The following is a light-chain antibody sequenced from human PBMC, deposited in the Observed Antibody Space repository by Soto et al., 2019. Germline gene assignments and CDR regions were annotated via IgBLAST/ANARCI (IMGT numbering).Light chain of an antibody. V-gene: IGLV2-23*02. J-gene: IGLJ1*01. CDR1: NSDVGSYNL. Sequence: QSALTQPASVCGSPRQSITISCTGTNSDVGSYNLVSWFQQHPGKAPKLVIYEVTKRPSGVSDRFSGSKSGNTASLTISGLQAEDEADSYCFSYAGDSVYVFGTGTKVTVL. CDR2: EVT. CDR3: FSYAGDSVYV.